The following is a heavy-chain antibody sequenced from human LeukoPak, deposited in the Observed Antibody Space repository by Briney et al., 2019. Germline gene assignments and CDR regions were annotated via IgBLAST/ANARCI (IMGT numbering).Heavy chain of an antibody. CDR2: IRSKSYGGTT. J-gene: IGHJ4*02. CDR3: TRDWWALPSTTFDY. Sequence: GGSLRLSCTASGFTFGDYAMIWFRQAPGKGREGVGFIRSKSYGGTTEYAASVKCRFTISRDDYKSIAYLQMNSLKTEDTAVYYCTRDWWALPSTTFDYWGQGTLVTVSS. V-gene: IGHV3-49*03. CDR1: GFTFGDYA. D-gene: IGHD1-26*01.